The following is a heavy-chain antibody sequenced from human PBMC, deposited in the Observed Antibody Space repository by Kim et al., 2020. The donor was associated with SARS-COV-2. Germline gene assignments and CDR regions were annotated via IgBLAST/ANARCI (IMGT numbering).Heavy chain of an antibody. Sequence: SETLSLTCTVSGDSISRSSNYWGWIRQPPGKGLKWIGSINYSGNPYYNPSLKSRVTISVDTSKNQFSLKMRSVTAADTAVYYCARLVSENSAVEYWGQGTLVTVSS. V-gene: IGHV4-39*01. CDR3: ARLVSENSAVEY. CDR2: INYSGNP. J-gene: IGHJ4*02. CDR1: GDSISRSSNY.